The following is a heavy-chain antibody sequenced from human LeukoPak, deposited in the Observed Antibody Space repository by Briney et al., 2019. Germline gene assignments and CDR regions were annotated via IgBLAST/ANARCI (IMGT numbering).Heavy chain of an antibody. CDR2: IIPIFGTA. V-gene: IGHV1-69*13. D-gene: IGHD1-26*01. CDR1: GGTFSSYA. Sequence: SVKVSCKASGGTFSSYAISWVRQAPGQGLEWMGGIIPIFGTANYAQKFQGRVTITADESTSTAYMELSSLRSEDTAVYYCARASGTESGYYYYYYMDVWGKGTTVTVSS. J-gene: IGHJ6*03. CDR3: ARASGTESGYYYYYYMDV.